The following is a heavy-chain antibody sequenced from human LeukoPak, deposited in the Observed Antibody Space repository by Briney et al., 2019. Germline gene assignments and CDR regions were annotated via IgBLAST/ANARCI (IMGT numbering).Heavy chain of an antibody. V-gene: IGHV3-30*02. CDR2: IRYDGSNK. D-gene: IGHD6-19*01. CDR1: GFTFSSYG. CDR3: ARDLAGPGPFDY. Sequence: GGSLRLSCAASGFTFSSYGMHWVRQAPGKGLEWVAFIRYDGSNKYYADSVKGRFTISRDNAKNSLYLQMNSLRAEDTAVYYCARDLAGPGPFDYWGQGTLVTVSS. J-gene: IGHJ4*02.